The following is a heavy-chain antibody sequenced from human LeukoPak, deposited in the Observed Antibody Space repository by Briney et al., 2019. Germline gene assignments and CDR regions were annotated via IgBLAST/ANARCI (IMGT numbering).Heavy chain of an antibody. V-gene: IGHV3-33*06. J-gene: IGHJ1*01. Sequence: GGSLRLSCAASGFTFSSSGMHWVRQAPGKGLEWVAVIWYDGSNKYYADSVKGRFTLSRDNSKNTLYLQMTSLRAEDTAVYYCAKDEGPYDFWSGYYNPAEYFQHWGQGTLVTVSS. CDR1: GFTFSSSG. D-gene: IGHD3-3*01. CDR3: AKDEGPYDFWSGYYNPAEYFQH. CDR2: IWYDGSNK.